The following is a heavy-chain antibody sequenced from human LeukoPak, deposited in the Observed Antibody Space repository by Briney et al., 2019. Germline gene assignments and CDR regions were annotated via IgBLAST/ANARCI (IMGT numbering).Heavy chain of an antibody. V-gene: IGHV3-30*02. CDR1: GFTFSSYG. Sequence: PGGSLRLSCAASGFTFSSYGMHWVRQAPGKGLEWVAFIRYDGSNKYYADSVKGRFTISRDNSKNTLYLQMNSLRAEDTAVYYCARATAARYYYYYMDVWGKGTTVTVSS. CDR2: IRYDGSNK. D-gene: IGHD6-6*01. CDR3: ARATAARYYYYYMDV. J-gene: IGHJ6*03.